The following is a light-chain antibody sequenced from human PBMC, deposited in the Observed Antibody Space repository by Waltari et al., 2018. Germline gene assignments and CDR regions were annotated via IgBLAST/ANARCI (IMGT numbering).Light chain of an antibody. J-gene: IGLJ2*01. CDR3: SSYTSSSTLV. Sequence: QSALTQPASVSGSPGQSITISYTGPSSDIGGYNHVSWYQQHPGKAPKLMIYEVSNRPSGVSNRFSGSKSGNTASLTISGLQAEDEADYYCSSYTSSSTLVFGGGTKLTVL. V-gene: IGLV2-14*01. CDR1: SSDIGGYNH. CDR2: EVS.